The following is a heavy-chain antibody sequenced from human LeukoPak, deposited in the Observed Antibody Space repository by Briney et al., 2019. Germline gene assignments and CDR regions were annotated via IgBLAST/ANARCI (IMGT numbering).Heavy chain of an antibody. CDR1: GFXFSSYG. CDR2: ISYDGSNK. D-gene: IGHD4-17*01. CDR3: AKDQHGDYYFDY. J-gene: IGHJ4*02. Sequence: GGSLRLSCAASGFXFSSYGIHWVRQAPGKGLEWVAVISYDGSNKYYADSVKGRFTISRDNSKNTLYLQMNSLRAEDTAVYYCAKDQHGDYYFDYWGQGTLVTVSS. V-gene: IGHV3-30*18.